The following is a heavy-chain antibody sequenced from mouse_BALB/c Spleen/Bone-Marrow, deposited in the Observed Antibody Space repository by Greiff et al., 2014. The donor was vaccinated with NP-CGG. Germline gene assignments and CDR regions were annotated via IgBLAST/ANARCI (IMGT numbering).Heavy chain of an antibody. Sequence: VQLQESGPELVKPGASVKISCKAAGYAFSSSWVNWVKQRPGQGLEWIGRIYPGDGDINYNGKFKGKATLTADKSSSTAYMQFSSLTSVDSAVYFCARSDGYRVMDYWGQGTSVTVSS. CDR2: IYPGDGDI. CDR1: GYAFSSSW. V-gene: IGHV1-82*01. D-gene: IGHD2-3*01. J-gene: IGHJ4*01. CDR3: ARSDGYRVMDY.